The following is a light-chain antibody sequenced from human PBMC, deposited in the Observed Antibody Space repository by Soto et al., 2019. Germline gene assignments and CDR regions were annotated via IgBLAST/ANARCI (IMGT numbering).Light chain of an antibody. V-gene: IGLV1-40*01. CDR1: SSNIGANYG. J-gene: IGLJ7*01. Sequence: QAVVAQPASVSGAPGQRVTISCTGSSSNIGANYGVHWYQQLPGSAPKLLIYGNTNRASGVPDRFSGSKSGTSASLAISGLQAEDEADYYCQSYDSSLSGVLFGGGTQLTVL. CDR3: QSYDSSLSGVL. CDR2: GNT.